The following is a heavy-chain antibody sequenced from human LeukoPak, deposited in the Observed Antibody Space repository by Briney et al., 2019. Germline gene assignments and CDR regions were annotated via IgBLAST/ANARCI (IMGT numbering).Heavy chain of an antibody. J-gene: IGHJ4*02. D-gene: IGHD1-1*01. CDR2: INRSGST. Sequence: RASETLSLTCAVYGGSFSGYYWSWIRQPPGKGLEWIGEINRSGSTNYNPSLKSRVTISVDTSKNQFSLKLSSVTAADTAVYYCASFHYWNRLFGYWGQGTLVTVSS. CDR1: GGSFSGYY. CDR3: ASFHYWNRLFGY. V-gene: IGHV4-34*01.